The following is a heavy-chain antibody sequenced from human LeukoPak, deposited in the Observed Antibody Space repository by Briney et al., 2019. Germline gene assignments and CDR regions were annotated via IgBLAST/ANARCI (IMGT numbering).Heavy chain of an antibody. Sequence: GGSLRLSCAASGFTFSSYSMNWVRQAPGKGLEWVSSISSSSSYIYYADSVKGRFTISRDNAKNSLYLQMNSLRAEDTAVYYCARDLGGLYYYGSGSSDYWGQGTLVTVSS. J-gene: IGHJ4*02. D-gene: IGHD3-10*01. V-gene: IGHV3-21*04. CDR3: ARDLGGLYYYGSGSSDY. CDR2: ISSSSSYI. CDR1: GFTFSSYS.